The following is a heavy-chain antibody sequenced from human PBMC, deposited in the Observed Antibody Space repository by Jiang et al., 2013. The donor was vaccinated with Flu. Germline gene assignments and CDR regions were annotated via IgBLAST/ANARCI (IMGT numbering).Heavy chain of an antibody. J-gene: IGHJ4*02. CDR1: GGSISSYY. V-gene: IGHV4-4*02. CDR3: ARDSGQSHDC. D-gene: IGHD3-10*01. Sequence: GLVKPSETLSLTCTVSGGSISSYYWSWVRQPPGKGLEWIGEIYHSGSTNYNPSLKSRVTISVDKSKNQFSLKLSSVTAADTAVYYCARDSGQSHDCWGQGTLVTVSS. CDR2: IYHSGST.